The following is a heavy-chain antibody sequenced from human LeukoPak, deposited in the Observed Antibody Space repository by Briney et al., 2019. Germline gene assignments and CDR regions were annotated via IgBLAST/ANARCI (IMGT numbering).Heavy chain of an antibody. CDR2: ISAYNGNI. J-gene: IGHJ5*02. CDR1: GYTFTSYG. D-gene: IGHD2-2*01. V-gene: IGHV1-18*01. CDR3: ARNGVRYCSSTCWFDP. Sequence: ASVKVSCKASGYTFTSYGISWVRQAPGQGLEWMGWISAYNGNINYAQKLQGRVTMTTDTSTSTAYMELRSLRSDDTAVYYCARNGVRYCSSTCWFDPWGQGTLVTVSS.